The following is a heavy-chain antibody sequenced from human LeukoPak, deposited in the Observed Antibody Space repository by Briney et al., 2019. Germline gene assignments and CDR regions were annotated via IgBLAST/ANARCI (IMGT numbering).Heavy chain of an antibody. Sequence: SETLSLTCAVYGGSFSGYYWSWIRQHPGKGLEWIGYIYYSGSTFYNPSLKSRVTISVDTSKNQFSLRLSSVTAADTAVYYCAREPRGGGYSFDYWGQGTLVTVSS. V-gene: IGHV4-31*11. CDR3: AREPRGGGYSFDY. CDR2: IYYSGST. CDR1: GGSFSGYY. J-gene: IGHJ4*02. D-gene: IGHD5-12*01.